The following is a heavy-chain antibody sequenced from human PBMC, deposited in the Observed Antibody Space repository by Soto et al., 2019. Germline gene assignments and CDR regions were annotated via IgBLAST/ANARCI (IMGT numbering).Heavy chain of an antibody. CDR1: GSAFSTYG. V-gene: IGHV3-30*18. Sequence: PGGSVRLSCAASGSAFSTYGMHWVRQAPGKGLEWVALISYDGGDFYYADSVKGRFTISRDNSKHTLSLQMDSLRVEDTAVYYCAKDFGAWSDSWGQGTVVTVSS. CDR3: AKDFGAWSDS. D-gene: IGHD3-10*01. J-gene: IGHJ5*01. CDR2: ISYDGGDF.